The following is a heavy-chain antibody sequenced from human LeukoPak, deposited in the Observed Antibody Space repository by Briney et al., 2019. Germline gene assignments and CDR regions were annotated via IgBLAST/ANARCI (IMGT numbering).Heavy chain of an antibody. Sequence: GGSLRLSCAASAFTVRTSYMTWVRQAPGKGLEWVSVISGFGDIYYADSVKGRFTISRDNSKNTLYLQMNSLRAEDTAVYYCARGDYHSKFDYWGQGTLVTVSS. V-gene: IGHV3-53*01. CDR2: ISGFGDI. J-gene: IGHJ4*02. D-gene: IGHD4-17*01. CDR3: ARGDYHSKFDY. CDR1: AFTVRTSY.